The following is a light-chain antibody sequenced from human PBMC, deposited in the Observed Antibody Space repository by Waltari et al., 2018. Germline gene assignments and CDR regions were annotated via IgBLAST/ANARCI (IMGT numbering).Light chain of an antibody. CDR2: RAS. V-gene: IGKV1-5*03. Sequence: IQMTQYPSTLSASVGERVTITCRAKESITNWLAWYQHPQGKAPKLLIYRASTLERGVPSRFSGSGSGTEFTLTISSLQPDDFATYYCQQYNSESYTFGQGTKLEIK. CDR1: ESITNW. J-gene: IGKJ2*01. CDR3: QQYNSESYT.